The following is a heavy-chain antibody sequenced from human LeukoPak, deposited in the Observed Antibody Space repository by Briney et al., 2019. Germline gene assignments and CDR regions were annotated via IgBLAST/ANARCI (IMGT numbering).Heavy chain of an antibody. Sequence: GRSLRLSCAASGFTFSSYAMHWVRQAPGKGLEWVSSISSSSSYIYYADSVKGRFTISRDNAKNSLYLQMNSLRAEDTAVYYCATQRVSVSMDWFDPWGQGTLVTVSS. V-gene: IGHV3-21*01. CDR1: GFTFSSYA. D-gene: IGHD6-6*01. CDR3: ATQRVSVSMDWFDP. J-gene: IGHJ5*02. CDR2: ISSSSSYI.